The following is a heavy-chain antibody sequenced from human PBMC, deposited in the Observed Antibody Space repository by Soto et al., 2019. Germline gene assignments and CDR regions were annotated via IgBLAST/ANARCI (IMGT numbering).Heavy chain of an antibody. J-gene: IGHJ6*02. Sequence: GGSLRLSCAASGGTFSSYAMKWVRQAPGKGLEWVSLIGESGTPTYYADSVKGRFTISRDNSGNTLFLEMYSLRAEDTAVYYCARYIPGVRYYGMDVWAQGTTVTVSS. D-gene: IGHD2-2*01. CDR2: IGESGTPT. CDR3: ARYIPGVRYYGMDV. CDR1: GGTFSSYA. V-gene: IGHV3-23*01.